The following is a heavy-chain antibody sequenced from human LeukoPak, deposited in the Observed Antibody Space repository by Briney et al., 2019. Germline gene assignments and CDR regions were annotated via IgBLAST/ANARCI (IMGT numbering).Heavy chain of an antibody. CDR3: AKEAGPLPTFDY. CDR1: GFTFSSYA. D-gene: IGHD6-19*01. CDR2: ISGSGCST. V-gene: IGHV3-23*01. J-gene: IGHJ4*02. Sequence: GGSLRLSCAACGFTFSSYAMRWGRQARGKGREGGSAISGSGCSTYYAASVKRRFTISRDNSKTTLSLQMNSLRAQDTAVYYCAKEAGPLPTFDYWGQGTLVTVSS.